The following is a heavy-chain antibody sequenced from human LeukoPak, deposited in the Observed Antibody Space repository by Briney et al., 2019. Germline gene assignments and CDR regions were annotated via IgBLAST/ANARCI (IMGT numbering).Heavy chain of an antibody. D-gene: IGHD4-17*01. CDR3: ARVGYGDTEGWFDP. J-gene: IGHJ5*02. V-gene: IGHV4-59*08. CDR1: GGSISSYY. Sequence: SETLSLTCTVSGGSISSYYWSWIRQPPGKGLEWIGYIYYSGSTNYNPSLKSRVTISVDSSKNQFSLKLSSVTAADTAVYYCARVGYGDTEGWFDPWGQGTLVTVSS. CDR2: IYYSGST.